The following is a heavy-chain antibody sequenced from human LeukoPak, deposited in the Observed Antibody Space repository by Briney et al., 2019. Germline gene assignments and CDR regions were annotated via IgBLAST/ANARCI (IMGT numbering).Heavy chain of an antibody. J-gene: IGHJ6*03. CDR3: ARERQQLALYYYYYYMDV. Sequence: QPGGSLRLSCAASGFTFSSYWMSWVRQAPGKGLEWVANIKQDGSKKYYVDSVKGRFTISRDNAKNSLYLQMNSLRAEDTAVYYCARERQQLALYYYYYYMDVWGKGTTVTVSS. CDR2: IKQDGSKK. CDR1: GFTFSSYW. V-gene: IGHV3-7*01. D-gene: IGHD6-13*01.